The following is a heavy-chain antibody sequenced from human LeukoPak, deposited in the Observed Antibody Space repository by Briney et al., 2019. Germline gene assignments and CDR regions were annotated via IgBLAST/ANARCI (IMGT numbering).Heavy chain of an antibody. V-gene: IGHV3-53*01. CDR1: GFTFSSYW. J-gene: IGHJ5*02. Sequence: GGSLRLSCAASGFTFSSYWMNWARQAPGKGLEWVSVIYSGGSTYYADSVKGRFTISRDNSKNTLYLQMNSLRAEDTAVYYCARVEPYSSSWYPWGQGTLVTVSS. CDR3: ARVEPYSSSWYP. CDR2: IYSGGST. D-gene: IGHD6-13*01.